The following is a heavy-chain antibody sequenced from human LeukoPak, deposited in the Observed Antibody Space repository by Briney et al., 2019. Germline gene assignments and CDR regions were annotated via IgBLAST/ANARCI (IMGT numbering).Heavy chain of an antibody. CDR2: INHSGST. CDR3: ARERGRWYYYDSSGYNWFDP. D-gene: IGHD3-22*01. Sequence: SETLSLTCAVYGGSFSGYYWSWIRQPPGKGLEWIGEINHSGSTNYNPSLKSRVTISVDTSKNQFSLKLSSVTAADTAVYYCARERGRWYYYDSSGYNWFDPWGQGTLVTVSS. V-gene: IGHV4-34*01. J-gene: IGHJ5*02. CDR1: GGSFSGYY.